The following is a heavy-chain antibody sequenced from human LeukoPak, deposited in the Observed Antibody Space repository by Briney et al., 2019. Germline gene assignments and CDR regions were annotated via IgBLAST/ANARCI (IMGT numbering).Heavy chain of an antibody. CDR2: IIPIFGTA. CDR1: GGTFSSYA. D-gene: IGHD2-15*01. V-gene: IGHV1-69*13. J-gene: IGHJ4*02. Sequence: GASVKVSCKASGGTFSSYAISWVRQAPGQGLEWMGGIIPIFGTANYAQKFQGRVTITADESTSTAYMELSSLRSEDTAVYYCARDPQLYCSGGSCYERGHLPDNFDYWGQGTLVTVSS. CDR3: ARDPQLYCSGGSCYERGHLPDNFDY.